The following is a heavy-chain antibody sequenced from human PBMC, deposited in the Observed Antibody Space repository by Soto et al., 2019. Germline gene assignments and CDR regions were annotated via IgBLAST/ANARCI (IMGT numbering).Heavy chain of an antibody. CDR3: ARGVTGNLKRRYYYYYYMDV. D-gene: IGHD1-20*01. Sequence: ASVKVSCKASGYTFTGYYMHWVRQAPGQGLEWKGWINPNSGGTNYAQKFQGWVTMTRDTSISTAYMELSRLRSDDTAVYYCARGVTGNLKRRYYYYYYMDVWGKGTTVTVSS. CDR2: INPNSGGT. J-gene: IGHJ6*03. CDR1: GYTFTGYY. V-gene: IGHV1-2*04.